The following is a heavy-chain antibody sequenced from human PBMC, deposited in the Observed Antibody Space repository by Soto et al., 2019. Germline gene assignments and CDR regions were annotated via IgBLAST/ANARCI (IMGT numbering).Heavy chain of an antibody. Sequence: SETLSLTCAVYGGPFNNYYWSWIRQSPTKGLEWIGEINHTGSPNYNPSLKSRVTISIDTSKKQISLKLSSVTAADTAVYYCASQVGVPNNRVGVVWGQGTLVTVSS. V-gene: IGHV4-34*01. CDR2: INHTGSP. CDR3: ASQVGVPNNRVGVV. CDR1: GGPFNNYY. J-gene: IGHJ1*01. D-gene: IGHD2-21*01.